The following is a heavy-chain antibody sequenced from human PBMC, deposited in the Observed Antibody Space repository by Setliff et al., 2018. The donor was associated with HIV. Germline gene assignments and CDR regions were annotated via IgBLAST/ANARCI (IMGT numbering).Heavy chain of an antibody. CDR1: GFTFTSYW. Sequence: GGSLRLSCAASGFTFTSYWMIWVRQAPGKGLEWVANINQDGSEKNYVDSVKGRFTSSRDNAKNSLYLQMNSLRAEDTALYYCARRITVAYYYYYMDVWGKGTTVTVSS. D-gene: IGHD6-19*01. J-gene: IGHJ6*03. CDR3: ARRITVAYYYYYMDV. CDR2: INQDGSEK. V-gene: IGHV3-7*03.